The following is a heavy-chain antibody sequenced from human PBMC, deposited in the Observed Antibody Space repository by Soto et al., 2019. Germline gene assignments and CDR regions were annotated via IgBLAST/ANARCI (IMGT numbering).Heavy chain of an antibody. D-gene: IGHD6-19*01. CDR2: ISGSGGST. J-gene: IGHJ3*02. CDR3: AKGFGAVAGHDAFDI. CDR1: GFTFSSYA. V-gene: IGHV3-23*01. Sequence: PGGSLRLSCAASGFTFSSYAMSWVRQAPGKGLEWVSAISGSGGSTYCADSVKGRFTISRDNSKNTLYLQMDSPRAEDTAVYYCAKGFGAVAGHDAFDIWGQGTMVTVSS.